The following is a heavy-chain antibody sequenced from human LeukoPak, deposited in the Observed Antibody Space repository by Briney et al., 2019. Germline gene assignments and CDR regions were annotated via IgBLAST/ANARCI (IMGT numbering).Heavy chain of an antibody. CDR2: ISFDGSNK. CDR3: ARDYGVAGFGYFDY. D-gene: IGHD3-16*01. V-gene: IGHV3-30*03. Sequence: GRSLRLSCAASGFTFSSYGMHWVRQAPGKGLEWVAVISFDGSNKYYADSVKGRFTISRDNSKNTLYLQMNSLRAEDTAVYYCARDYGVAGFGYFDYWGQGTLVTVSS. J-gene: IGHJ4*02. CDR1: GFTFSSYG.